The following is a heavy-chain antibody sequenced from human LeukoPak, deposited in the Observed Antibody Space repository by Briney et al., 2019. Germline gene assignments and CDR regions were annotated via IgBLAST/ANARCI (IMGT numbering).Heavy chain of an antibody. CDR3: ARDSPYTSGYLSYYFYYMDA. V-gene: IGHV3-30*02. CDR1: AFTFSSYG. D-gene: IGHD3-22*01. CDR2: IQYDRTNE. J-gene: IGHJ6*03. Sequence: GGSLRLSCAASAFTFSSYGMHWVRQAPGKGLEWVAYIQYDRTNEQYAHSVKGRFTISRDNSKNTLYLQMNSLRAEDTAVYYCARDSPYTSGYLSYYFYYMDAWGKGTTVTISS.